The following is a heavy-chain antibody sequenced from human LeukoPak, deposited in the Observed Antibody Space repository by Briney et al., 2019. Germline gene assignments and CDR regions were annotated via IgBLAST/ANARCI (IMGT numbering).Heavy chain of an antibody. J-gene: IGHJ6*02. CDR2: IIPIFGTA. CDR1: GGTFSSYA. Sequence: SVTVSCKASGGTFSSYAISWVRQAPGQGLEWMGGIIPIFGTANYAQKFQGRVTITADESTSTAYMELSSLRSEDTAAYYCADDLGWYSSGSYYYYGMDVWGQGTTVTVSS. D-gene: IGHD6-25*01. CDR3: ADDLGWYSSGSYYYYGMDV. V-gene: IGHV1-69*13.